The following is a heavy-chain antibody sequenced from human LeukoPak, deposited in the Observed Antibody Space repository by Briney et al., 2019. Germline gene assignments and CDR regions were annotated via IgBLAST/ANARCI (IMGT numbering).Heavy chain of an antibody. CDR2: TYYRSKWSY. V-gene: IGHV6-1*01. CDR1: GDSVSSNSAV. D-gene: IGHD6-13*01. Sequence: SQTLSLTCAISGDSVSSNSAVWIWIRQSPSRGLEWLGRTYYRSKWSYDYAVSVKSRITINPDTSKNQFSLQLNSVTPEDTAVYYCARGIVAADSRGQGTLVTVSS. CDR3: ARGIVAADS. J-gene: IGHJ1*01.